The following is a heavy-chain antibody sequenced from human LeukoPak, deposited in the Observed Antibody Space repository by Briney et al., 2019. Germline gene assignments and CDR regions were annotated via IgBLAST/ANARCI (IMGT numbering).Heavy chain of an antibody. Sequence: PSETLSLTCTVSGGSISSYYWSWIRQPPGEGLEWIGYIYYSGSTNYNPSLKSRVTISVDTSKNQFSLKLSSVTAADTAVYYCARQDSYGSVYYFDYWGQGTLVTVSS. J-gene: IGHJ4*02. CDR2: IYYSGST. CDR1: GGSISSYY. V-gene: IGHV4-59*08. D-gene: IGHD5-18*01. CDR3: ARQDSYGSVYYFDY.